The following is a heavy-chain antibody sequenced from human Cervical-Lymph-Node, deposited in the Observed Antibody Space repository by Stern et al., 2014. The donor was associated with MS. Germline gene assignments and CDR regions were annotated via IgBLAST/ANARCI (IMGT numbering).Heavy chain of an antibody. D-gene: IGHD3-16*01. Sequence: VHLVESGAEVKKPGASVKVSCKASGYTFTSFALHWVRQAPGQRLEWMGWIIVGNGNTKYSKNFQDRVTITRDTSASTAYMELTSLRSEDTAVYYCTRAYYGSQLGYWGQGTLVTVST. CDR3: TRAYYGSQLGY. J-gene: IGHJ4*02. V-gene: IGHV1-3*01. CDR2: IIVGNGNT. CDR1: GYTFTSFA.